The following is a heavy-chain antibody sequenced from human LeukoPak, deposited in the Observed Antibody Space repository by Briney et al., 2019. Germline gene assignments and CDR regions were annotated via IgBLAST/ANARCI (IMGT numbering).Heavy chain of an antibody. V-gene: IGHV3-23*01. CDR3: AKDVVTMIVGSNAFDI. J-gene: IGHJ3*02. Sequence: GGSLRLFCAASGFTFSSYGMSWVRQAPGKGLEWVSAISGSGGSTYYADSVKGRFTISRDNSKNTLYLQMNSLRAEDTAVYYCAKDVVTMIVGSNAFDIWGQGTMVTVSS. D-gene: IGHD3-22*01. CDR1: GFTFSSYG. CDR2: ISGSGGST.